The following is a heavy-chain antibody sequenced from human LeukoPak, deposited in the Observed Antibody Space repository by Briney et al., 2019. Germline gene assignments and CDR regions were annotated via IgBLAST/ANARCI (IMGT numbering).Heavy chain of an antibody. D-gene: IGHD6-19*01. CDR3: TRYSSGWIHDY. V-gene: IGHV3-49*03. J-gene: IGHJ4*02. CDR1: GFTFGDCA. CDR2: IRSKAYGGTT. Sequence: GGSLRLSCTASGFTFGDCAMSWFRQAPGKGLEWVGFIRSKAYGGTTEYAASVKGRFTISRDDSKSIAYLQMNSLKTEDTAVYYCTRYSSGWIHDYWGQGTLVTVSS.